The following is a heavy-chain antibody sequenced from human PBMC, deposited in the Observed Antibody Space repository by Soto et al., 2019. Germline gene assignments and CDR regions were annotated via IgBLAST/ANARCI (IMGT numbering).Heavy chain of an antibody. CDR3: ARASYAGYCSSTCCGNIDY. D-gene: IGHD2-2*01. CDR1: GGSFSGYY. J-gene: IGHJ4*02. V-gene: IGHV4-34*01. Sequence: QVQLQQWGAGLLKPSETLSLTCAVYGGSFSGYYWSWIRQPPGKGLEWIGEINHSGSTNYNPSLKSRVTISVDTSKNQFSLKLSSVTAADTAVYYCARASYAGYCSSTCCGNIDYWGQGNLVTVSS. CDR2: INHSGST.